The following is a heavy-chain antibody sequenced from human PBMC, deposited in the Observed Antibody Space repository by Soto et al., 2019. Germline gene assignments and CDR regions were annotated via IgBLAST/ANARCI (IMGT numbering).Heavy chain of an antibody. J-gene: IGHJ4*02. Sequence: ASVKVSFTAFGSTFTSCALHWVRQAPGQRLEWMGWINASNGNTKYSQKFQGRVTITRDTSARTAYMALSSLRSEDTAVYYCASVSSGWYWRDFDYWGQGTLVTVSS. CDR3: ASVSSGWYWRDFDY. CDR1: GSTFTSCA. D-gene: IGHD6-19*01. V-gene: IGHV1-3*01. CDR2: INASNGNT.